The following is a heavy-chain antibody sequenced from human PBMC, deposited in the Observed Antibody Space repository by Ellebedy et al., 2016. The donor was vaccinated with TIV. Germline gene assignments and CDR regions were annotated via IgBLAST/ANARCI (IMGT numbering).Heavy chain of an antibody. D-gene: IGHD2-21*01. CDR2: ISSSGSTI. CDR1: GFTFSDYY. J-gene: IGHJ3*02. V-gene: IGHV3-11*01. CDR3: ANVFPDAFDI. Sequence: GESLKISXAASGFTFSDYYMSWIRQAPGKGLEWVSYISSSGSTIYYADSVKGRFTISRDNAKNSLYLQMNSLRAEDTAVYYCANVFPDAFDIWGQGTMVTVSS.